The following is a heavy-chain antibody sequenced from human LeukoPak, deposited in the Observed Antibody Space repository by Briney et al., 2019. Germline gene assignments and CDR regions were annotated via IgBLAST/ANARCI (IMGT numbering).Heavy chain of an antibody. CDR2: IYYTAGA. CDR3: ARQLDDYSNTGLDV. CDR1: GASMRSETHY. J-gene: IGHJ4*02. D-gene: IGHD4-11*01. V-gene: IGHV4-31*03. Sequence: TSETLSLTCNVSGASMRSETHYWSWLRQHPGKGPEWIAYIYYTAGAYYNPSLESRVSISLDASENQFSLKLSSVTAADTAVYYCARQLDDYSNTGLDVWGQGTLVTVSS.